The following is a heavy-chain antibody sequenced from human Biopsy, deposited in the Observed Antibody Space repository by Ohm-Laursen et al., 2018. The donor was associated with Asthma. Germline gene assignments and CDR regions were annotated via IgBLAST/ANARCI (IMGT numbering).Heavy chain of an antibody. CDR1: GLTFSDYW. CDR2: VKGDGRRT. V-gene: IGHV3-74*01. D-gene: IGHD2-2*01. J-gene: IGHJ6*02. CDR3: ARDGVVPDAMYYHYYYGLDV. Sequence: GSLRLSCAASGLTFSDYWMHWVRQAPGKGLEWVSRVKGDGRRTSYAESVKGRFTISRDNAKNTLYLQMNSLRVEDTAVYYCARDGVVPDAMYYHYYYGLDVWGQGTTVTVSS.